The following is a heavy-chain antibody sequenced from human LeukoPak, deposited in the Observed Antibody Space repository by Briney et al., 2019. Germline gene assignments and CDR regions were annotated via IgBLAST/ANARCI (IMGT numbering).Heavy chain of an antibody. CDR1: GGSISSYY. V-gene: IGHV4-59*08. CDR3: ARLGFIAAAGTDAFDI. J-gene: IGHJ3*02. Sequence: PSETLSLTCTVSGGSISSYYWSWIRQPPGKGLEWIGYIYYSGSTNYNPSLKSRVTISVDTSKNQFSLKLSSVTAAETAVYYCARLGFIAAAGTDAFDIWGQGTMVTVSS. D-gene: IGHD6-13*01. CDR2: IYYSGST.